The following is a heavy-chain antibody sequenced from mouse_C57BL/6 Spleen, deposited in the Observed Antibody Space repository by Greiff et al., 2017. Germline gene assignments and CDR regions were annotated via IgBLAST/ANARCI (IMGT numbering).Heavy chain of an antibody. CDR3: ARSGGYYSNPAYAMDY. D-gene: IGHD2-5*01. Sequence: QVQLQQPGAELVKPGASVKMSCKASGYTFTSYWITWVKQRPGQGLEWIGDIYPGSGSTNYNEKFKSKATLTVDTSSSTAYMQLSSLTSEDSAVYYCARSGGYYSNPAYAMDYWGQGTSVTVSS. J-gene: IGHJ4*01. CDR2: IYPGSGST. V-gene: IGHV1-55*01. CDR1: GYTFTSYW.